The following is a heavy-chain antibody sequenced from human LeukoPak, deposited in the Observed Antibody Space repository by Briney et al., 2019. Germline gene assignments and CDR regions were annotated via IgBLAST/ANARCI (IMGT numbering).Heavy chain of an antibody. D-gene: IGHD3-16*01. J-gene: IGHJ4*02. CDR3: VRRRGTNREYYFDY. CDR2: IYYSGST. V-gene: IGHV4-39*01. Sequence: PSETLSLTCAVSGGSISSSDWWSWVRQPPGKGLEWIGTIYYSGSTSYSPSLKSRVTISVDTSKNQFSLKLSSVTAADTAVYYCVRRRGTNREYYFDYWGQGTLVTVSS. CDR1: GGSISSSDW.